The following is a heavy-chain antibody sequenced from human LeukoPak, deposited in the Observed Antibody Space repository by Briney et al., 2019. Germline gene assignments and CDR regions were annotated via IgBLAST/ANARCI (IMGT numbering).Heavy chain of an antibody. V-gene: IGHV3-66*04. CDR2: IYSGGST. CDR1: GFTVSTNY. CDR3: ARRGYGDYAPFDY. D-gene: IGHD4-17*01. Sequence: PGGSLRLSCAVSGFTVSTNYMTWVRQAPGKGLEWVSFIYSGGSTDYADSVKGRFSLSRDNSKNTLCLQMNSLRAEDTAVYYCARRGYGDYAPFDYWGQGTLVTVSS. J-gene: IGHJ4*02.